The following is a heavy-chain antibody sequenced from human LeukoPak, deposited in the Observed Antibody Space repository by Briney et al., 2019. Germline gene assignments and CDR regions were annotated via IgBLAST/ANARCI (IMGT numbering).Heavy chain of an antibody. CDR1: GFTVSSNY. CDR3: AREGRDGYNKGY. CDR2: IYSGGST. Sequence: GGSLRLSCAASGFTVSSNYMSWVRQAPGEGLEWVSVIYSGGSTYYADSVKGRFTISRDSSKNTLYPQMNSLRAEDTAVYYCAREGRDGYNKGYWGQGTLVTVSS. D-gene: IGHD5-24*01. J-gene: IGHJ4*02. V-gene: IGHV3-66*01.